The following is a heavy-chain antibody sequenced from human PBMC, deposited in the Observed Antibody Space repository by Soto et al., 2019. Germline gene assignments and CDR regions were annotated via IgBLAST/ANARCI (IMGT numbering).Heavy chain of an antibody. J-gene: IGHJ4*02. V-gene: IGHV3-64D*08. CDR3: VKDRIEDYVWGSYPPEGGY. CDR1: GFIFSSYA. Sequence: GGSLRLSCSASGFIFSSYAMHWVRQAPGKGLEYVSAISSNGGSTYYADSVKGRFTISRDNSKNTLYLQMSSLRAEDTAVYYCVKDRIEDYVWGSYPPEGGYWGQGTLVTVSS. D-gene: IGHD3-16*02. CDR2: ISSNGGST.